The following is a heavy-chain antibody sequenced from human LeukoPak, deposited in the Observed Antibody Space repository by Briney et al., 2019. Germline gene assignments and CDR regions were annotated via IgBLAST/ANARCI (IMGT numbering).Heavy chain of an antibody. J-gene: IGHJ4*02. CDR2: IYHSGST. V-gene: IGHV4-38-2*01. CDR3: ARRDYGSGSYYPSDDY. Sequence: SETLSLTCAVSGYSISSGYYWGWSRQPPGKGLGWIGSIYHSGSTYYNPSLKSRVTISVDTSKTQFSLKLSSVTAADTAVYYCARRDYGSGSYYPSDDYWGQGTLVTVSS. CDR1: GYSISSGYY. D-gene: IGHD3-10*01.